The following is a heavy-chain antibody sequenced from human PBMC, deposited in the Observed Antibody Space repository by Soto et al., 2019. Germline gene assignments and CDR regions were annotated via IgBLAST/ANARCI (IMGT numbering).Heavy chain of an antibody. CDR2: IYYSGST. D-gene: IGHD5-18*01. CDR3: ARRTYSNGFFDY. Sequence: NPSETLSLTCTVSGGSISSSRYYWGWIRQPPGRGLEWIGSIYYSGSTYYNPSLKSRLTISVDTSKNQFSLKLSSVTAADTAVYFCARRTYSNGFFDYWGQGTLVTVSS. J-gene: IGHJ4*02. V-gene: IGHV4-39*01. CDR1: GGSISSSRYY.